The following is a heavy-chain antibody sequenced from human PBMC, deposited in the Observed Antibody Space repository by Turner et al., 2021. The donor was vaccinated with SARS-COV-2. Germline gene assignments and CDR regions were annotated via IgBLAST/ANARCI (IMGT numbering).Heavy chain of an antibody. CDR2: ISYDGSNK. D-gene: IGHD3-22*01. Sequence: QVQLVESGGGVAQPGRSLILSCAASGFTFSSYAMHWVRQAPGKGLEWVALISYDGSNKYYADSVKGRFTISRDNSKNTLYLQMNSLRAEDTAVYYCARDRDEYYDSANWFDPWGQGTLVTVSS. J-gene: IGHJ5*02. CDR1: GFTFSSYA. CDR3: ARDRDEYYDSANWFDP. V-gene: IGHV3-30-3*01.